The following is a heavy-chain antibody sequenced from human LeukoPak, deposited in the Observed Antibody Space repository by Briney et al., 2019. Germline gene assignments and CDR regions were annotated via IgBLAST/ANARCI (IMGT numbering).Heavy chain of an antibody. CDR2: INYSGST. J-gene: IGHJ4*02. CDR3: ARARYYDSSGYYLIDY. CDR1: GGSISSYY. D-gene: IGHD3-22*01. Sequence: SETLSLTCTVSGGSISSYYWSWIRQPPGKGVEWIGYINYSGSTNYNPSLKSRVTTSVDTSKKQFSLKLSSVTAADTAVYYCARARYYDSSGYYLIDYWGQGTLVTVSS. V-gene: IGHV4-59*01.